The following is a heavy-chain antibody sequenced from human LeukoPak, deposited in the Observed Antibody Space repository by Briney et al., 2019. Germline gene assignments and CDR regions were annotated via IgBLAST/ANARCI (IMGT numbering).Heavy chain of an antibody. D-gene: IGHD6-13*01. J-gene: IGHJ4*02. Sequence: GGSLRLSCATSGFTFSTSDMNWVRQTPGKGLERVSLIYGGDAAYYAESVRGRFMISRDNLKNTLFLQMNSLRVEDTAVYYCVTSTGQQFIPYDYWGQGTHVTVSS. CDR3: VTSTGQQFIPYDY. CDR1: GFTFSTSD. CDR2: IYGGDAA. V-gene: IGHV3-66*02.